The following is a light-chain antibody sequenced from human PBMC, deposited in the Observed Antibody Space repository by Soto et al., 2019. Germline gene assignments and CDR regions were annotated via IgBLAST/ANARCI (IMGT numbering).Light chain of an antibody. Sequence: DLQITQSPSSLSAYVGETVIISFCSSETITRYLNWYQSKPGKAPRLLISGASSLQSGVSSRFSGSYSGTDFTLTINSLQTEDFATYYCKQSYSNPLTFGGGTKVDIK. CDR1: ETITRY. J-gene: IGKJ4*01. CDR2: GAS. V-gene: IGKV1-39*01. CDR3: KQSYSNPLT.